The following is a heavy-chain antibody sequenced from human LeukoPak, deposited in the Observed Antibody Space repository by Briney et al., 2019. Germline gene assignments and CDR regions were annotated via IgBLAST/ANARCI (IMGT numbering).Heavy chain of an antibody. CDR3: ARDDTLAAAGTKDY. V-gene: IGHV1-18*04. Sequence: ASVKVSCKASGYTFTSYGISWVRQAPGQGLEWMGWISAYKGNTNYAQKLQGRVTMTTDTSTSTAYMELRSLRSDDTAVYYCARDDTLAAAGTKDYWGQGTLVTVSS. D-gene: IGHD6-13*01. CDR1: GYTFTSYG. J-gene: IGHJ4*02. CDR2: ISAYKGNT.